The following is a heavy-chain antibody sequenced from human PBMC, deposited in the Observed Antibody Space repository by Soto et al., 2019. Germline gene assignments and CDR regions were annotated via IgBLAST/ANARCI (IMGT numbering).Heavy chain of an antibody. D-gene: IGHD6-13*01. J-gene: IGHJ4*02. CDR2: ISVYNGNT. CDR1: GYTFTSYG. CDR3: ARYPVQYSSPYVDY. Sequence: AAVKVSCKASGYTFTSYGISWVRPAPGQGLEWLGWISVYNGNTNYAKKLQGRVTMTTDTSTSTAYMELRSLRSDDTAVYYCARYPVQYSSPYVDYWGQGTLVTVSS. V-gene: IGHV1-18*01.